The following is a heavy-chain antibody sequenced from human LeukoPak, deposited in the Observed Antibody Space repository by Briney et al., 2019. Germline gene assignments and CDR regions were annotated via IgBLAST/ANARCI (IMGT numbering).Heavy chain of an antibody. V-gene: IGHV3-33*06. D-gene: IGHD2-21*01. J-gene: IGHJ6*03. CDR1: GFTFSSYG. Sequence: PGRSLRLSCAASGFTFSSYGMHWVRQAPGKGLEWAAVIWYDGSNKYYADSVKGRFTISRDNSKNTLYLQMNSLRAEDTAVYYCAKEKTIHYYYYMDVWGKGTTVTVSS. CDR3: AKEKTIHYYYYMDV. CDR2: IWYDGSNK.